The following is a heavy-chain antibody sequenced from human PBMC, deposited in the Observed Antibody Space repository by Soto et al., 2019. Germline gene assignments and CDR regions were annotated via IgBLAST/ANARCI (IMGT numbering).Heavy chain of an antibody. J-gene: IGHJ4*02. Sequence: QVQLVQSGAEVKKPGSSVKVSCKASGGTFSSYAISWVRQAPGQGLEWMGGIIPIFGTANYAQKFQGRVTITADKSTSTAYMGLSSLRSEDTAVYYCARVPRNGQTEEAIDYWGQGTLVTVSS. CDR1: GGTFSSYA. D-gene: IGHD1-1*01. V-gene: IGHV1-69*06. CDR2: IIPIFGTA. CDR3: ARVPRNGQTEEAIDY.